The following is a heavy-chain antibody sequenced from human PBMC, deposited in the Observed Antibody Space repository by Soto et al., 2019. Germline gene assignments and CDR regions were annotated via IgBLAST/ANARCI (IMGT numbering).Heavy chain of an antibody. Sequence: PSETLSLTCTVSGGSISSYYWSWIRQPPGKGLEWIGYIYYSGSTNYNPSLKSRVTISVDTSKNQFSLKLSSVTAADTAVYYCAREPPGIAAAGYFDYWGQGTLVTVSS. J-gene: IGHJ4*02. D-gene: IGHD6-13*01. CDR1: GGSISSYY. V-gene: IGHV4-59*01. CDR3: AREPPGIAAAGYFDY. CDR2: IYYSGST.